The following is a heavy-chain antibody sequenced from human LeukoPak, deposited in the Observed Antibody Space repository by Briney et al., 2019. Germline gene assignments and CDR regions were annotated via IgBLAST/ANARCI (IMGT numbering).Heavy chain of an antibody. Sequence: PSETLSLTCTVSGGSISSGGYYWSWIRQHSGKGLEWIGYIYYSGSTYYNPSLKSRVTISVDTSKNQFSLKLSSVTAADTAVYYCARPGMVATPPGFDYWGQGTLVTVSS. CDR2: IYYSGST. D-gene: IGHD5-12*01. V-gene: IGHV4-31*03. J-gene: IGHJ4*02. CDR3: ARPGMVATPPGFDY. CDR1: GGSISSGGYY.